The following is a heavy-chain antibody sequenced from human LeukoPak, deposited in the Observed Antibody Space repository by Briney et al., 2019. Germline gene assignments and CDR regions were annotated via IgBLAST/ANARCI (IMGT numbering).Heavy chain of an antibody. CDR3: ARGLYCTGGSCRSPYYYYYYMDV. J-gene: IGHJ6*03. V-gene: IGHV1-69*05. D-gene: IGHD2-15*01. Sequence: ASVKVSCKASGDTFGTYAITWVRQAPGQGLEWMGGIIPRFRAANYAQKFQGRVTITTDASTTTAYMELSSLTSEDTAVYYCARGLYCTGGSCRSPYYYYYYMDVWGKGTTVTVSS. CDR2: IIPRFRAA. CDR1: GDTFGTYA.